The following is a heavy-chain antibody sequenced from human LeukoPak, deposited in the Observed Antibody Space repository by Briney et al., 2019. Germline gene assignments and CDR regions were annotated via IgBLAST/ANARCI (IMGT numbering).Heavy chain of an antibody. Sequence: PSETLSLTCTVSGGSISSYYWSLSRQPAGKGLEWIGRIYTSGSTNYNPSLKSRVTMSVDTSKNQFSLKLSSVTAADTAVYYCARAGRYSSSWALDYWGQGTLVTVSS. CDR1: GGSISSYY. D-gene: IGHD6-13*01. V-gene: IGHV4-4*07. CDR3: ARAGRYSSSWALDY. J-gene: IGHJ4*02. CDR2: IYTSGST.